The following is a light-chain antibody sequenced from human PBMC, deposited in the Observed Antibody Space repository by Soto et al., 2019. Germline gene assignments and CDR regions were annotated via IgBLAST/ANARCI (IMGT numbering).Light chain of an antibody. CDR1: QDIRND. V-gene: IGKV1-6*01. CDR3: QQYDSYSRP. CDR2: LAS. J-gene: IGKJ1*01. Sequence: AIQMTQLAASLSASVRDRVTVTYRASQDIRNDLGWYQQKPGKAPKLLIYLASSLESGVPARFSGSGSATEFTLSISSLQPDDFATYYCQQYDSYSRPFGQGTKVDIK.